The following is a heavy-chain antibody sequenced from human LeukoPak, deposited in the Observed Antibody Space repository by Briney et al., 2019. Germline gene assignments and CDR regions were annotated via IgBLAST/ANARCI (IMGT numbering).Heavy chain of an antibody. D-gene: IGHD5-18*01. CDR2: INTNNGNP. CDR1: GYTFTSYA. V-gene: IGHV7-4-1*02. CDR3: GRDPKLGIRGYTYGYIDF. J-gene: IGHJ4*02. Sequence: GASVKVSCKASGYTFTSYAMNWVRQAPGQGLEWTGWINTNNGNPTYAQGFTGRFVFSLDTSVSTAYLQISGLKADDTAVYYCGRDPKLGIRGYTYGYIDFWGQGTLVTVSS.